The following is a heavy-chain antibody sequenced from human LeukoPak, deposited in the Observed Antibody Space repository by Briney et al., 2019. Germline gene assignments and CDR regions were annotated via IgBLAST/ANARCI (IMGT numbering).Heavy chain of an antibody. V-gene: IGHV3-15*01. J-gene: IGHJ2*01. Sequence: GGSLRLSCAASGFTFNNAWMMWIRQAPGKGLEWVGHIKAKADGGTTDYAAPLEGRFTISRDDSKTMLYLQMNSLKTEDTAMYYCTAELSGWFNWWYFDLWGRGTLVTVSS. CDR2: IKAKADGGTT. CDR1: GFTFNNAW. D-gene: IGHD6-19*01. CDR3: TAELSGWFNWWYFDL.